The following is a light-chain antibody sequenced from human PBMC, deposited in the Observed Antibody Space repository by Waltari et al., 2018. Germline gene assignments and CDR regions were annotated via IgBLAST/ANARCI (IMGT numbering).Light chain of an antibody. V-gene: IGKV4-1*01. CDR1: QSILYSSNNKNY. CDR3: QQYYDTPVT. CDR2: WAS. J-gene: IGKJ2*01. Sequence: DIVMTQSPDSLTVSLGERATINCKSSQSILYSSNNKNYLAWYQQKPGQPPKLLIYWASTRESGVPDRFSGSGSETEFTLTISSLQAEDVAVYFCQQYYDTPVTFGQGTRLEVK.